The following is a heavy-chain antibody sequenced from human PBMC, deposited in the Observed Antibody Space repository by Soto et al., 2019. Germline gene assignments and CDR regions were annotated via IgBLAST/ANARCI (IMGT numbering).Heavy chain of an antibody. Sequence: QVQLVQSGAEVKKPGSSVKVSCKASGGTFSSYAISWVRQAPGQGLEWMGGIIPIFGTANYAQKFQGRVTITADESTSTTNKELSSLRAEDTAVYYCARPKSSGWWGCFDYWGQGTLVTVSS. CDR1: GGTFSSYA. V-gene: IGHV1-69*01. J-gene: IGHJ4*02. D-gene: IGHD6-19*01. CDR3: ARPKSSGWWGCFDY. CDR2: IIPIFGTA.